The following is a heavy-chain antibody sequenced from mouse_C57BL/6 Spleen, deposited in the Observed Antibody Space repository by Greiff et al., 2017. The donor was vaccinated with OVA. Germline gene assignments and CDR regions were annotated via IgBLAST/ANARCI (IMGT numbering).Heavy chain of an antibody. V-gene: IGHV3-6*01. D-gene: IGHD2-1*01. Sequence: VQLQQSGPGLVKPSQSLSLTCSVTGYSITSGYYWNWIRQFPGNKLEWMGYISYDGSNNYNPSLKNRISITRDTSKNQFFLKLNSVTTEDTATYYCARGVYGNYGYWGQGTTLTVSS. J-gene: IGHJ2*01. CDR2: ISYDGSN. CDR1: GYSITSGYY. CDR3: ARGVYGNYGY.